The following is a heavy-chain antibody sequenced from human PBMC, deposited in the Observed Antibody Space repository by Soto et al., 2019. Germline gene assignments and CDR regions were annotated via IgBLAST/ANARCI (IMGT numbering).Heavy chain of an antibody. Sequence: SGPTLVNPTGTLTLTCTVSGFSLSNAGMGVSWIRQPPGKALEWLAHIFSNDEKRFSTSLKNRLTISKDTSNSQVVLIMTNMDPVDTATYYCAQTEDGGRSRTPAGWFDAWGQGTLVTVS. CDR2: IFSNDEK. J-gene: IGHJ5*02. CDR1: GFSLSNAGMG. CDR3: AQTEDGGRSRTPAGWFDA. D-gene: IGHD2-15*01. V-gene: IGHV2-26*01.